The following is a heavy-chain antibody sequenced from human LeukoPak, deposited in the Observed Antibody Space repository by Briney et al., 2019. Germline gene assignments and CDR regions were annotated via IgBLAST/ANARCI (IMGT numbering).Heavy chain of an antibody. D-gene: IGHD3-10*01. J-gene: IGHJ6*02. V-gene: IGHV4-59*08. CDR1: GVSISSSY. CDR3: ARLVRLTLVRGPSTHYHSMDV. Sequence: SETLSLTCTVSGVSISSSYWSWVRQPPGKGLEWIGYIHYDGSSNYNPSLKSRVTISVDTSENQFSLKLGSLTAADTAVYYCARLVRLTLVRGPSTHYHSMDVWGQGTAVTVSS. CDR2: IHYDGSS.